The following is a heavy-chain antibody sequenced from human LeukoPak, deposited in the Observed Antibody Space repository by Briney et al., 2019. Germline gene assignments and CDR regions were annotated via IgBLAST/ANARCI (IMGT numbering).Heavy chain of an antibody. J-gene: IGHJ4*02. Sequence: PGGSLRLSCAGSGFTFSSYAMSWVRQAPGKGLEWVSAISGGGGSTYYADSVKGRFTISRDNSKNTLYLQMNSLRAEDTAVYYCAKDIYDSSGFDYWGQGTLVTVSS. CDR3: AKDIYDSSGFDY. CDR1: GFTFSSYA. CDR2: ISGGGGST. V-gene: IGHV3-23*01. D-gene: IGHD3-22*01.